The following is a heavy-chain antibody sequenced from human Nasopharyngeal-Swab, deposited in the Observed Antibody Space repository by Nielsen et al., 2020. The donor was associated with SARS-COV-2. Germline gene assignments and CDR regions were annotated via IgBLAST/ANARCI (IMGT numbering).Heavy chain of an antibody. V-gene: IGHV4-39*01. CDR1: GGSISSSSYY. Sequence: LRLSCTVSGGSISSSSYYWGWIRQPPGKGLEWIGSIYYSGNTYYNPSLKSRVTISVDTSKNQFSLKLSSVTAADTAVYYCATSYYDSSGYYYWFDPWGQGTLVTVSS. D-gene: IGHD3-22*01. CDR3: ATSYYDSSGYYYWFDP. CDR2: IYYSGNT. J-gene: IGHJ5*02.